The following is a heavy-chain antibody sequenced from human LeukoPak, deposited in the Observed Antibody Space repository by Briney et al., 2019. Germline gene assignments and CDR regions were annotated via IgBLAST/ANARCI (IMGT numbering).Heavy chain of an antibody. CDR2: INPNSGGT. V-gene: IGHV1-2*02. D-gene: IGHD1-26*01. Sequence: ASVKVSCKASGYTFTGYYMHWVRQAPGQGLEWMGWINPNSGGTNYAQKFQGRVTMTRDTSISTAYMELSRLRSDDTAVYYCARDLPYSGSYLVYWGQGTLVTVSS. CDR3: ARDLPYSGSYLVY. J-gene: IGHJ4*02. CDR1: GYTFTGYY.